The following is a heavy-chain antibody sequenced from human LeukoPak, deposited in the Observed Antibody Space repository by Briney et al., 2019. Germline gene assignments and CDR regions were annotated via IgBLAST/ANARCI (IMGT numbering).Heavy chain of an antibody. D-gene: IGHD3-9*01. V-gene: IGHV1-18*01. J-gene: IGHJ4*02. CDR3: ARDRTYDILPGYYSDSQY. Sequence: GASVKVSCKASGYTFTSYGISWVRQAPGQGLEWMGWISAYNGNTNYAQKLQGRVTMTTDTSTSTAYMELRVLRSDDTAVYYCARDRTYDILPGYYSDSQYWGQGTLVTVSS. CDR1: GYTFTSYG. CDR2: ISAYNGNT.